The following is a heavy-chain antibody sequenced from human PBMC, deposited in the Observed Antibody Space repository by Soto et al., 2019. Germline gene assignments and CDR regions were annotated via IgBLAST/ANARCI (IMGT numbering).Heavy chain of an antibody. J-gene: IGHJ4*02. V-gene: IGHV4-4*02. CDR1: GGSISSSNW. D-gene: IGHD2-15*01. Sequence: QVQLQESGPGLVKPSGTLSLTCAVSGGSISSSNWWSWVRQPPGKGLEWIGEIYHSVSTNYNPSLKSRVTISVDKSKNQFSLKLSSVTAADTAVYYCARVWEYCSGGSCYVGDYWGQGTLVTVSS. CDR2: IYHSVST. CDR3: ARVWEYCSGGSCYVGDY.